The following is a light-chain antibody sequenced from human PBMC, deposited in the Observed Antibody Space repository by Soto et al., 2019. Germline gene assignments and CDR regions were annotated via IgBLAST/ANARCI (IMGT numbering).Light chain of an antibody. Sequence: DIQMTQSPSTLSASVGDRVAITCRASDNIAPWVAWYQQKPGKAPKLLIFGAYTLQNGVSSRFSGSGSGPDFILTISSLQPDDFATYFCQQSYSTPWSFGPGTKVEI. CDR2: GAY. CDR1: DNIAPW. V-gene: IGKV1-39*01. J-gene: IGKJ1*01. CDR3: QQSYSTPWS.